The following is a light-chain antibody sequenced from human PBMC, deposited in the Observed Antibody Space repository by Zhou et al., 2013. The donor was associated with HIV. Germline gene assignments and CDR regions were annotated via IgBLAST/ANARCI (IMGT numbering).Light chain of an antibody. J-gene: IGKJ1*01. CDR2: AAS. V-gene: IGKV1-39*01. CDR1: QKISTY. Sequence: IQMTQSPSSLSASVGDRVTITCRASQKISTYVNWYQWQPGKAPKLLITAASTLQSGVPSRFSGSGSGTDFSLTINSLQPEDFATYYCQQSYSTPRTFGQGTKVEIK. CDR3: QQSYSTPRT.